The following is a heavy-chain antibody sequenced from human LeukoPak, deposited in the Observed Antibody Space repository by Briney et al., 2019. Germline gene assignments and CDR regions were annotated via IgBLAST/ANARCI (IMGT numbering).Heavy chain of an antibody. Sequence: GGSLRLSCAASGFSFSNYAMSWVRQAPGKGLEWVSAISGSGGSTYYADSVKGRFTISRDNSKNTLYLQMNSLRAEDTAVYYCAKVAAGYYYDSSGYYPLDYWGQGTLVTVSS. J-gene: IGHJ4*02. CDR1: GFSFSNYA. CDR3: AKVAAGYYYDSSGYYPLDY. D-gene: IGHD3-22*01. CDR2: ISGSGGST. V-gene: IGHV3-23*01.